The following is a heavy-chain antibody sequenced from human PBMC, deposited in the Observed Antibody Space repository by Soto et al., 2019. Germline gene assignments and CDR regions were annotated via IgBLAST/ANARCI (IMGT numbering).Heavy chain of an antibody. CDR3: AIGLHCTNEGCDDN. J-gene: IGHJ4*01. V-gene: IGHV1-8*01. CDR2: MNLNSGNT. CDR1: GYTLTSYD. Sequence: QVQLVQSGAEVKKPGASVKVSCKASGYTLTSYDINWVRQATGQGLEWMGRMNLNSGNTVYAQKFQGKGTMTRTPPMSTADLELTSLRSDDTAVYYCAIGLHCTNEGCDDNWGHGTLVTFSS. D-gene: IGHD2-8*01.